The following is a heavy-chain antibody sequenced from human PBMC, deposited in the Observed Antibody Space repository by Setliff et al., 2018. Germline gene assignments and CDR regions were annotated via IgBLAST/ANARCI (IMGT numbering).Heavy chain of an antibody. CDR1: GFSFSNTK. CDR2: IKSAADGGTI. CDR3: TTDWSRGDSGNYLRLDS. Sequence: GESLKIYCLASGFSFSNTKMSWIRQAPGKGLEWVGRIKSAADGGTIEYAADVNGRFTVSRDESKNTLFLQMNSLKTEDTALYYCTTDWSRGDSGNYLRLDSWGPGTLVTVSS. D-gene: IGHD3-10*01. J-gene: IGHJ4*02. V-gene: IGHV3-15*01.